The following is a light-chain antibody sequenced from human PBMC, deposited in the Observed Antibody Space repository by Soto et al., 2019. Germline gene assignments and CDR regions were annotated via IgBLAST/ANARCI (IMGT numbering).Light chain of an antibody. V-gene: IGKV3-11*01. CDR2: GAS. CDR3: QQRYDWPIT. CDR1: QSVDSH. Sequence: EIVLTQSPASLSLSPGERATLSCRASQSVDSHLVWYQQKPGQAPRLLIFGASNRATGIPARFSGSGSGTDLTLAINRLESGDFGVYYCQQRYDWPITFGLGTRLEVK. J-gene: IGKJ5*01.